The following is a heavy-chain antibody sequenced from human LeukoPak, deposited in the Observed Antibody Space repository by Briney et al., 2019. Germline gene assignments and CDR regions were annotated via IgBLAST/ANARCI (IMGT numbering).Heavy chain of an antibody. Sequence: SVKVSCKASGGTFSSYAISWVRQAPGQGLEWMGGIIPIFGTANYAQKFQGRVTITADKSTSTAYMELSSLRSEDTAVYYCARDSVVGATDYYYYMDVWGKGTTVTVSS. CDR1: GGTFSSYA. V-gene: IGHV1-69*06. J-gene: IGHJ6*03. CDR3: ARDSVVGATDYYYYMDV. CDR2: IIPIFGTA. D-gene: IGHD1-26*01.